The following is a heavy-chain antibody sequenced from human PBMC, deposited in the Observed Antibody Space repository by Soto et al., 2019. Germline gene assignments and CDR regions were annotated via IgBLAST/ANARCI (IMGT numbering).Heavy chain of an antibody. CDR3: SRNGLPTGGSWYGGVSYFDP. CDR2: IYYSGST. CDR1: GGSVSSGSYY. D-gene: IGHD6-13*01. J-gene: IGHJ5*02. Sequence: PSETLSFTCTVSGGSVSSGSYYWSWIRQPPVKGLEWIGSIYYSGSTYYSPSLRSGVAMSVDTSNNEFSLRLTSLTAVDTAVYFCSRNGLPTGGSWYGGVSYFDPWGQGILVTVSS. V-gene: IGHV4-39*01.